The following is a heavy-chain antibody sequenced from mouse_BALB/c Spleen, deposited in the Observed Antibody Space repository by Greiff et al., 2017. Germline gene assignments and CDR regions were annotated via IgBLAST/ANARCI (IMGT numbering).Heavy chain of an antibody. V-gene: IGHV5-17*02. CDR1: GFTFSSFG. CDR2: ISSGSSTI. J-gene: IGHJ4*01. Sequence: EVQLQESGGGLVQPGGSRKLSCAASGFTFSSFGMHWVRQAPEKGLEWVAYISSGSSTIYYADTVKGRFTISRDNPKNTLFLQMTSLRSEDTAMYYCARNSWTYAMDYWGQGTSVTVSS. D-gene: IGHD1-1*01. CDR3: ARNSWTYAMDY.